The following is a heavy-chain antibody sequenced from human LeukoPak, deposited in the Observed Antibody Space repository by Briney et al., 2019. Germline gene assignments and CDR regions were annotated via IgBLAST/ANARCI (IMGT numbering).Heavy chain of an antibody. CDR3: ARGLSTGSHLGY. Sequence: ASVKVSCKASGYTFTSYDINWVRQATGQGLEWMGWMNPNSGNTGYAQKFQGRVTMTRNTSISTAYMELSSLRPEDTAVYYCARGLSTGSHLGYWGQGTLVTVSS. CDR2: MNPNSGNT. V-gene: IGHV1-8*01. D-gene: IGHD7-27*01. J-gene: IGHJ4*02. CDR1: GYTFTSYD.